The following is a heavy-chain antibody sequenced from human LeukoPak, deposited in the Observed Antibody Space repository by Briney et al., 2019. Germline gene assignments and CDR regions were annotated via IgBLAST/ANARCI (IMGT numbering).Heavy chain of an antibody. V-gene: IGHV1-69*05. CDR3: ARTPGRIAAAGSGYYYYYYMDV. CDR2: IIPISGTA. J-gene: IGHJ6*03. CDR1: GGTFSSYA. Sequence: ASVKVSCKASGGTFSSYAISWVRQAPGQGLEWMGGIIPISGTANYAQKFQGRVTITTDESTSTAYMELSSLRSEDTAVYYCARTPGRIAAAGSGYYYYYYMDVWGKGTTVTVSS. D-gene: IGHD6-13*01.